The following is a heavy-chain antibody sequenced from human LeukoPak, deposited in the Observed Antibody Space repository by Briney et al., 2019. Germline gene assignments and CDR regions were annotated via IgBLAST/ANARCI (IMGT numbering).Heavy chain of an antibody. V-gene: IGHV1-69-2*01. Sequence: ATVKISCKGSGYTFTDYYMHWLQQAPGKGLEWMGLVDPEDGETIYAEKFQGRVTITADTSTDTAYMELSSLRSEDTAVYYCATVPLYYYGSGSYHWFDPWGQGTLVTVSS. CDR2: VDPEDGET. CDR1: GYTFTDYY. D-gene: IGHD3-10*01. CDR3: ATVPLYYYGSGSYHWFDP. J-gene: IGHJ5*02.